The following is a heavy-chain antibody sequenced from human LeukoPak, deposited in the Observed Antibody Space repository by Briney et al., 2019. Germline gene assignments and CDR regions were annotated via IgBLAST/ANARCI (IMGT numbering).Heavy chain of an antibody. V-gene: IGHV4-39*01. CDR3: ARGYWFDP. J-gene: IGHJ5*02. Sequence: PSETLSLTCTVSGASISSSTYYWTWIRQSPGKGLEWIGSIYFGGSTYYNPSLKSRVTISVDTSKNQFSLKLSSVTAADTAVYYCARGYWFDPWGQGTLVTVSS. CDR2: IYFGGST. CDR1: GASISSSTYY.